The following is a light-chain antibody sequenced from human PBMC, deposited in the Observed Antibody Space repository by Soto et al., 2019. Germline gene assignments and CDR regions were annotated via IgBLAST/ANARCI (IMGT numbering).Light chain of an antibody. CDR3: QQYNNWPPNT. CDR2: GAS. J-gene: IGKJ4*01. CDR1: QSVSSN. Sequence: EIVMTQSPATLSVSPGERATLSCRASQSVSSNFAWYQQKPGQAPRLLIYGASTRATGIPDRFSGSGSGTEFNLTISSLQSEDFAVYYCQQYNNWPPNTFGGGTKVEIK. V-gene: IGKV3-15*01.